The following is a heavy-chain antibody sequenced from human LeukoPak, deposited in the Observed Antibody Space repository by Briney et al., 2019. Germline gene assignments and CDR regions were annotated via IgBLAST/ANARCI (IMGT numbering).Heavy chain of an antibody. CDR1: GGSISSSNYF. Sequence: SETLSLTCTVSGGSISSSNYFWGWLRQAPGKGLEWVGSIYYSGSTYYSPSLKSRVTISADMSKNQFSLRLYSVTAADTAVYYCGRDSVEMGTIHSDYWGQGTLVTVSS. D-gene: IGHD5-24*01. V-gene: IGHV4-39*07. CDR3: GRDSVEMGTIHSDY. J-gene: IGHJ4*02. CDR2: IYYSGST.